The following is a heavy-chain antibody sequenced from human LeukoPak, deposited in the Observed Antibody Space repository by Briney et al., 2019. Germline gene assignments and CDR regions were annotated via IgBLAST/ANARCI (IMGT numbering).Heavy chain of an antibody. CDR2: IYHSGST. J-gene: IGHJ4*02. V-gene: IGHV4-38-2*02. Sequence: SETLSLTCTVSRYSISSGYYWGWIRQPPGKGLEWIGSIYHSGSTHYKPSLKSRVIISIDTSKNQFSLKLSSVTAADTAVYYCARDHYYDSSVAYWGQGTLVTVSS. CDR1: RYSISSGYY. D-gene: IGHD3-22*01. CDR3: ARDHYYDSSVAY.